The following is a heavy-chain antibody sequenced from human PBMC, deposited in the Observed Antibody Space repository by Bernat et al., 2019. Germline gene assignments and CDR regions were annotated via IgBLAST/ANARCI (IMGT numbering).Heavy chain of an antibody. Sequence: QVQLVQSGAEVKKPGASVKVSCKVSGYTLTELSMHWVRQAPGKGLEWMGGFDPEDGETIYAQKFQGRVTMTEDTSTDTAYMELSSLRSEDTAVYYCATDTPDGLLWFRELSFDHWGQGTPVTVSS. J-gene: IGHJ4*02. CDR1: GYTLTELS. V-gene: IGHV1-24*01. CDR2: FDPEDGET. CDR3: ATDTPDGLLWFRELSFDH. D-gene: IGHD3-10*01.